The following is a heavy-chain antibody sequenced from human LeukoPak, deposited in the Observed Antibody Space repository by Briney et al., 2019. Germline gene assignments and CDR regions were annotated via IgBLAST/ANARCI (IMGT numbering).Heavy chain of an antibody. CDR1: GVTVSSNY. V-gene: IGHV3-53*01. Sequence: AGSLRLFCAASGVTVSSNYMSCVRQAPGQGIEWVSVIYSGYSTYYADSVKGRFTISRDNSKNPIYLQMNGLRAEDKAVYYCARDETYAFDIWGQGTMVTVSS. J-gene: IGHJ3*02. CDR3: ARDETYAFDI. CDR2: IYSGYST.